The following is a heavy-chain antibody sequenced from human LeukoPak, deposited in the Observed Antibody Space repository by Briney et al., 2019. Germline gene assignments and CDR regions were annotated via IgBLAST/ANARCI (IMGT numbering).Heavy chain of an antibody. D-gene: IGHD6-13*01. J-gene: IGHJ3*02. CDR2: IYSGGST. Sequence: GGSLRLSCAASGFTFSTYPMHWVRQAPGKGLEWVSVIYSGGSTYYADSVKGRFTISRDNSKNTLYLQMNSLRAEDTAVYYCARGLSSSWAAFDIWGQGTMVTVSS. CDR1: GFTFSTYP. CDR3: ARGLSSSWAAFDI. V-gene: IGHV3-66*01.